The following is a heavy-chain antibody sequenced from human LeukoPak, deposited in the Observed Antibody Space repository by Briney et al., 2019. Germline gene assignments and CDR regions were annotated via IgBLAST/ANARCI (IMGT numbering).Heavy chain of an antibody. D-gene: IGHD3-22*01. Sequence: GGSLRLSCAASGFTLSSYAMSWVRQAPGKGLEWVSGISGSGDNTYYADSVKGRFTISRDNSKNTLYLQMNSLRAEDTAVYYCAKDRKNTMIVVGFDYWGQGTLVTVSS. V-gene: IGHV3-23*01. CDR3: AKDRKNTMIVVGFDY. CDR1: GFTLSSYA. J-gene: IGHJ4*02. CDR2: ISGSGDNT.